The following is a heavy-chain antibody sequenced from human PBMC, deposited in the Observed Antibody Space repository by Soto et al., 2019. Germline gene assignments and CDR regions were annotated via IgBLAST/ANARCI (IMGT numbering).Heavy chain of an antibody. CDR1: GFTFSSYA. J-gene: IGHJ4*02. CDR3: ARHPVLAFVAAYYFDY. Sequence: QVQLVESGGGVVQPGRSLRLSCAASGFTFSSYAMHWVRQAPGKGLEWVAVISYDGSNKFYADSVKGRFTISRDNSKNTLYLKMNSLRAEHTAVYYCARHPVLAFVAAYYFDYWGQGTLVTVSS. D-gene: IGHD6-19*01. V-gene: IGHV3-30-3*01. CDR2: ISYDGSNK.